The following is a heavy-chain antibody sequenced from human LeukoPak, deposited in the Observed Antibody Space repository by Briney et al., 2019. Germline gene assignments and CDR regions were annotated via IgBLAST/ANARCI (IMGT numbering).Heavy chain of an antibody. J-gene: IGHJ5*02. Sequence: SETLSLTCTVSGGSISSGGYYWSWIRQPPGKGLEWIGYIYHSGSTYYNPSLKSRVTISVDRSKNQFSLQLNSATPEDTAVYYCARNIPDFGTHQRFDPWGQGTLVTVSS. CDR2: IYHSGST. V-gene: IGHV4-30-2*01. D-gene: IGHD2-2*02. CDR1: GGSISSGGYY. CDR3: ARNIPDFGTHQRFDP.